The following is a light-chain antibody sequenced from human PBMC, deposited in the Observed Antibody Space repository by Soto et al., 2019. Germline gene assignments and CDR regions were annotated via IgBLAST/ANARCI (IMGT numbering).Light chain of an antibody. V-gene: IGKV1-5*01. CDR2: DAS. J-gene: IGKJ1*01. CDR3: QQYNRYEGT. CDR1: QNIRDW. Sequence: DIQMTQSPSTLSASVGDRVTITCRANQNIRDWLAWYQQKPGKAPKLLIYDASNLESGVPSRFTGSGSGTEFTLTISSMQPDDFAIYYCQQYNRYEGTFGQGTKVDIK.